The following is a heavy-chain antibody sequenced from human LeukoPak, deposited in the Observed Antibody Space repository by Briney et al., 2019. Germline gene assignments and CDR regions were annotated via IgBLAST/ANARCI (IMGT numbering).Heavy chain of an antibody. J-gene: IGHJ5*02. D-gene: IGHD3-10*01. CDR1: GFTSTTYG. CDR2: ISNDGSNK. Sequence: GRSLKLSCAASGFTSTTYGMHWVRQAPGKGLEWVAVISNDGSNKYYADSVKGRFTISRDNSKNTVYLQMDSLRADDTAVYYCAGKPYRLGSYHNNWFDPWGQGTLVTVSS. V-gene: IGHV3-30*03. CDR3: AGKPYRLGSYHNNWFDP.